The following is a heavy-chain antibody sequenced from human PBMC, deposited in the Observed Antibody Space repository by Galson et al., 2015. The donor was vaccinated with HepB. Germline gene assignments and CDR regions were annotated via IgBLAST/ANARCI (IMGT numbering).Heavy chain of an antibody. D-gene: IGHD1-26*01. CDR3: ARLSGSYLYYFDY. V-gene: IGHV4-39*01. CDR1: GGSISSSSYY. J-gene: IGHJ4*02. Sequence: LSLTCTVSGGSISSSSYYWGWIRQPPGKGLEWIGSIYYSRSTYYNPSLKSRATISVDTSKNQFSLKLSSVIAADTAVYYCARLSGSYLYYFDYWGQGTLVTVSS. CDR2: IYYSRST.